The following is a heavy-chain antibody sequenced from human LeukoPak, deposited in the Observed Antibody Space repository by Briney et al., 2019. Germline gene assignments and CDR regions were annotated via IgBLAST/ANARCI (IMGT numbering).Heavy chain of an antibody. CDR3: ARGRLPCSSTSCHARSPGLADY. Sequence: ASVKVSCKASGYTFTSYGISWVRQAPGQGLEWMGWISAYNGNTNYAQKLQGRVTMTTDTSTSTAYMELRSLRSDDTAVYYCARGRLPCSSTSCHARSPGLADYWGQGTLVTVSS. CDR2: ISAYNGNT. J-gene: IGHJ4*02. CDR1: GYTFTSYG. D-gene: IGHD2-2*01. V-gene: IGHV1-18*01.